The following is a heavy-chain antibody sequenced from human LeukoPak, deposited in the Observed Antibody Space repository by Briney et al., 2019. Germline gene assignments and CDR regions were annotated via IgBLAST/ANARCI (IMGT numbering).Heavy chain of an antibody. CDR3: ARAFCGGDCHYFDY. Sequence: GASVKVSCKASGYTFTSYDINWVRQATGQGLEWMGWMNPNSGNTGYAQKFQGRVTMTRNTSISTAYMELSSLRSEDTAVYYCARAFCGGDCHYFDYWGQGTLVTVSS. D-gene: IGHD2-21*02. J-gene: IGHJ4*02. V-gene: IGHV1-8*01. CDR1: GYTFTSYD. CDR2: MNPNSGNT.